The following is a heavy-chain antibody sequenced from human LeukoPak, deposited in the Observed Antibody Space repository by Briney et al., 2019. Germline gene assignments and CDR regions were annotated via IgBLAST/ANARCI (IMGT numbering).Heavy chain of an antibody. CDR2: WHQSGKT. V-gene: IGHV4-38-2*02. J-gene: IGHJ4*02. CDR1: GYSISSGYY. Sequence: SETLSLTCTVSGYSISSGYYCVWIRQAPGEGLEWIGSWHQSGKTYYNPSLKSRVTISLDTPEMQFSLKLTSMTAADTAVYYCARGRLDGAYYFDYWGQGTLVAVSS. CDR3: ARGRLDGAYYFDY. D-gene: IGHD4/OR15-4a*01.